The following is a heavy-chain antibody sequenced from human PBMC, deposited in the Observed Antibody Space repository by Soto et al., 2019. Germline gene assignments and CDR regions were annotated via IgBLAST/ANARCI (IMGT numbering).Heavy chain of an antibody. J-gene: IGHJ6*02. V-gene: IGHV1-18*01. CDR2: ISAYNGNT. CDR1: GYTFTSYG. Sequence: GASVKVSCKASGYTFTSYGISGVRQAPGQGLEWMGWISAYNGNTNYAQKLQGRVTMTTDTSTSTAYMELRSLRSDDTAVYYCARFRLRRITIFGVVPSYYYGMDVWGQGTTVTVSS. CDR3: ARFRLRRITIFGVVPSYYYGMDV. D-gene: IGHD3-3*01.